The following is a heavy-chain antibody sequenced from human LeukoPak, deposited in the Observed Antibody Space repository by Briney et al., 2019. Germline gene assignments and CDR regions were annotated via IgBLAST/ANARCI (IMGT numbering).Heavy chain of an antibody. CDR3: ARVPGTTPYYYYMDV. CDR2: IYYSGST. D-gene: IGHD1-1*01. J-gene: IGHJ6*03. V-gene: IGHV4-59*01. CDR1: GGSISSYY. Sequence: SETLSLTCTVSGGSISSYYWSWIRQPPGKGLEWIGYIYYSGSTNYNPSLKSRVTISVDTSKNQFSLKLSSVTAADTAVYYCARVPGTTPYYYYMDVWGKGTTVTVSS.